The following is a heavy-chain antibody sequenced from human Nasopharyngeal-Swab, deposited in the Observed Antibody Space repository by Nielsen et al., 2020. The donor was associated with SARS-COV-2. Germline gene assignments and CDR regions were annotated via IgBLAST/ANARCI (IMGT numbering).Heavy chain of an antibody. J-gene: IGHJ2*01. CDR2: IYSGGSR. Sequence: VSVAPREKPWWVSVIYSGGSRHYADSVKGRFTISRDNSKNALYLQMNSLRAEDTAVYYCARSRLPGVFSVTASWYFDLWGRGTLVTVSS. V-gene: IGHV3-53*01. D-gene: IGHD2-21*02. CDR3: ARSRLPGVFSVTASWYFDL.